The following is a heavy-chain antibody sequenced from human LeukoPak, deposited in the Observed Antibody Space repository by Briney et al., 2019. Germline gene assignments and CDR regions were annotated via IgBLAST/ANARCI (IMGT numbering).Heavy chain of an antibody. D-gene: IGHD6-13*01. Sequence: GGSLRLSCAASGLTFSNYAMNLGRQAPGKGLEWVSAISESGTGTHYADSVKGRFTISRDNSKNTLYLQMNSLRAEDTAVYYCAKDVSAFSSWFDYWGQGTLVTVSS. V-gene: IGHV3-23*01. J-gene: IGHJ4*02. CDR1: GLTFSNYA. CDR3: AKDVSAFSSWFDY. CDR2: ISESGTGT.